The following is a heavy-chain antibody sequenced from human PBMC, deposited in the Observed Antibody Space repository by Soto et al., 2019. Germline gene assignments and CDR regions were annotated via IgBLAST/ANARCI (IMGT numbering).Heavy chain of an antibody. Sequence: PXETLSLTCTVAGGSIRNYFWTWIRQPPGRGLEWIGYIHYSGTTSFFPSYNPSLRSRVTISEDTSKNQFSLKLLSVTTADTAVYFCAAGEASSRNLAPYYLDSWGQGAQVTVSS. CDR2: IHYSGTT. J-gene: IGHJ4*02. CDR1: GGSIRNYF. D-gene: IGHD6-13*01. V-gene: IGHV4-59*01. CDR3: AAGEASSRNLAPYYLDS.